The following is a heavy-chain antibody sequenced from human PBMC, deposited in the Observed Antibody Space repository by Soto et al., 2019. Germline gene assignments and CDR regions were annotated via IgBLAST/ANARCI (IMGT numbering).Heavy chain of an antibody. CDR1: GGSISSGGYY. V-gene: IGHV4-31*03. J-gene: IGHJ5*02. CDR3: ARVPNGYPIGQNWFDP. CDR2: IYYSGST. D-gene: IGHD3-22*01. Sequence: PSETLSLTCTVSGGSISSGGYYWSWIRQHPGKGLEWIGYIYYSGSTYYNPSLKSRVTISVDTSKNQFSLKLSSVTAADTAVYYCARVPNGYPIGQNWFDPWGQGTLVTVSS.